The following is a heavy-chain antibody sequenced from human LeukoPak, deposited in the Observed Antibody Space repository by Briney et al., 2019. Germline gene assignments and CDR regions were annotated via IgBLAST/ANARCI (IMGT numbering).Heavy chain of an antibody. CDR1: GYSISRGYY. CDR3: ARPTRGYCSGGSCYATPHGWFDP. CDR2: IYHSWST. Sequence: KPSETLSLTCAVSGYSISRGYYWGWIRQPPGKGLEWIGSIYHSWSTYYNPSHKSRVTISVDTSKNQFSLKLSSVTAADTAVYYCARPTRGYCSGGSCYATPHGWFDPWGQGTLVTVSS. V-gene: IGHV4-38-2*01. D-gene: IGHD2-15*01. J-gene: IGHJ5*02.